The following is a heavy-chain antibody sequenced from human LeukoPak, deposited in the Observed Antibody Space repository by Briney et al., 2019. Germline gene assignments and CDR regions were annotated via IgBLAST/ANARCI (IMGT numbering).Heavy chain of an antibody. D-gene: IGHD2-15*01. CDR1: GGSFNSYS. J-gene: IGHJ4*02. CDR3: ARGHCSGGSCPLGH. V-gene: IGHV4-4*07. CDR2: IYTSGST. Sequence: SETLSPTCTVSGGSFNSYSWNWIRQPAGKGLEWIGRIYTSGSTNYNPSLKSRVTMSVDTSKNQFSLKLSSVTAADTAVYYCARGHCSGGSCPLGHWGQGTLVTVSS.